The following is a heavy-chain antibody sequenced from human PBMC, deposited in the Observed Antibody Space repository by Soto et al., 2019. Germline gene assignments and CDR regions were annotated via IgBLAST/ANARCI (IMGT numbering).Heavy chain of an antibody. CDR3: AKDLVVLVTPYYGMDV. Sequence: QVQLVESGGGVVQPGRSLRLSCAASRFTFSSYAMHWVRQAPGKGLEWVATISYDGGNKYYPDSLKGRFTISRDNSKTTLYLQMNSLRAEDTAVYYWAKDLVVLVTPYYGMDVWGQGTTVTVSS. D-gene: IGHD3-22*01. J-gene: IGHJ6*02. V-gene: IGHV3-30*18. CDR2: ISYDGGNK. CDR1: RFTFSSYA.